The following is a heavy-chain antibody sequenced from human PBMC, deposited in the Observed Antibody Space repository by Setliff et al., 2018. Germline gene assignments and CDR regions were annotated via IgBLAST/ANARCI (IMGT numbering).Heavy chain of an antibody. V-gene: IGHV4-61*02. CDR1: GDSISSGIYH. Sequence: PSETLSLTCSVSGDSISSGIYHWSWIRQPAGKGLEWIGRIYVNGGSTTYSPSLKSRVTISVDTSKNQFSLNLSSVTAADTAVYYCARGGGYYLDLWGQGMLVTSPQ. CDR2: IYVNGGST. J-gene: IGHJ4*02. CDR3: ARGGGYYLDL. D-gene: IGHD3-10*01.